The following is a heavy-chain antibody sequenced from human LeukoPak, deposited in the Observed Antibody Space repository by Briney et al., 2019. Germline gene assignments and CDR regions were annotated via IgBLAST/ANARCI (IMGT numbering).Heavy chain of an antibody. Sequence: SETLSLTCTVSGYSISSGYYWGWIRQPPGKGLEWIGSIYHSGSTYYNPSLKSRVTISVDTSKNQFSLKLGSVTAADTAVYYCARSVGVDTDTLFDYWGQGTLVTVSS. V-gene: IGHV4-38-2*02. CDR1: GYSISSGYY. CDR2: IYHSGST. CDR3: ARSVGVDTDTLFDY. J-gene: IGHJ4*02. D-gene: IGHD5-18*01.